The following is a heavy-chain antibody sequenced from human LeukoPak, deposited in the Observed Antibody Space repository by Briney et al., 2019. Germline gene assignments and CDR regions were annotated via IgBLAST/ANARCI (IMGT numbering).Heavy chain of an antibody. CDR1: GGSFSGYY. J-gene: IGHJ6*04. Sequence: SETLSLTCAVYGGSFSGYYWSWIRQPPGKGLEWIGEINHSGSTNCNPSLKSRVTISVDTSKNQFSLKLSSVTAADTAVYYCARGYCSSTSCYYYYGMDVWGKGTTVTVSS. CDR2: INHSGST. V-gene: IGHV4-34*01. D-gene: IGHD2-2*01. CDR3: ARGYCSSTSCYYYYGMDV.